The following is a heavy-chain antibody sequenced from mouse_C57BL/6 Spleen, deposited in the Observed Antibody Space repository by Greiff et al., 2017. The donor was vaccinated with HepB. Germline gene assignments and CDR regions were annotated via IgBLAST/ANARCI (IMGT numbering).Heavy chain of an antibody. Sequence: QVQLKESGPELVKPGASVKISCKASGYAFSSSWMNWVKQRPGKGLEWIGRIYPGDGDTNYNGKFKGKATLTADKSSSTAYMQLSSLTSEDSAVYFCAISWDEGGYWGQGTTLTVSS. CDR3: AISWDEGGY. D-gene: IGHD4-1*01. CDR2: IYPGDGDT. J-gene: IGHJ2*01. CDR1: GYAFSSSW. V-gene: IGHV1-82*01.